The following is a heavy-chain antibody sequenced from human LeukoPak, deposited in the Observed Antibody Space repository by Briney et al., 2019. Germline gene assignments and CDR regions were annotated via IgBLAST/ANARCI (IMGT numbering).Heavy chain of an antibody. Sequence: PGGSLRLSCAASGFTFSSYAMSWVRQAPGKGLEWVSAISGSGGSTYYADSVKGRFTISRDNSKNTLYLQMNSLRAEDTAVYYCAKCAIVVMVAATRCYFDYWGQGTLVTVSS. J-gene: IGHJ4*02. V-gene: IGHV3-23*01. D-gene: IGHD2-15*01. CDR3: AKCAIVVMVAATRCYFDY. CDR1: GFTFSSYA. CDR2: ISGSGGST.